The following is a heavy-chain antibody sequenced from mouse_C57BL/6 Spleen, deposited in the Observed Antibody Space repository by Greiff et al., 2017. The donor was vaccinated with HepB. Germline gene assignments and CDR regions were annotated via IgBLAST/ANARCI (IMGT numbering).Heavy chain of an antibody. V-gene: IGHV1-81*01. CDR2: IYPRSGNT. J-gene: IGHJ3*01. Sequence: QVHVKQSGAELARPGASVKLSCKASGYTFTSYGISWVKQRTGQGLEWIGEIYPRSGNTYYNEKFKGNATLSADKSASTAYMELRSLTSEDSAVYFCARTEDWFAYWGQGTLVTVSA. CDR1: GYTFTSYG. CDR3: ARTEDWFAY.